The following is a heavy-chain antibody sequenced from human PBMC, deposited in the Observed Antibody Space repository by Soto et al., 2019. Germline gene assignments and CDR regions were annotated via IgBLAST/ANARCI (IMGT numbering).Heavy chain of an antibody. J-gene: IGHJ4*01. Sequence: GGSLRLSCAASGFNVGAFAVNWVRQAPGKGLEWVSGISVSDAFTYYADSVRGRFTVSRDNARSSLFLQMNSLRADDTAFYYYAKLVTIAAAGTFDYWGLGTLVTVSS. CDR2: ISVSDAFT. CDR3: AKLVTIAAAGTFDY. D-gene: IGHD6-13*01. CDR1: GFNVGAFA. V-gene: IGHV3-23*01.